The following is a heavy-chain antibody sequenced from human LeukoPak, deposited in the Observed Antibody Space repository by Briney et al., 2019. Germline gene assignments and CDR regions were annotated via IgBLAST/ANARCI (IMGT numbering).Heavy chain of an antibody. J-gene: IGHJ4*02. CDR1: GGTFSSYA. Sequence: SVKVSCKASGGTFSSYAISWVRQAPGQGLEWMGGVIPIFGTANYAQKFQGRVTITADECTSTAYMELSSLRSEETAVYYCARGGHDIVVVPAAIGPEPFDYWGQGTLVTVSS. CDR2: VIPIFGTA. D-gene: IGHD2-2*01. V-gene: IGHV1-69*13. CDR3: ARGGHDIVVVPAAIGPEPFDY.